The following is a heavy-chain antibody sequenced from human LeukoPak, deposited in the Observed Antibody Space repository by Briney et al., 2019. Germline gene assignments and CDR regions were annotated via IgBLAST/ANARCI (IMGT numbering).Heavy chain of an antibody. J-gene: IGHJ4*02. Sequence: PSETLSLTCAVRGGYFSGYYWSWIRQHPGKGLEWIGEIKHSGSTNYNPSLKSRVTISVDTSKNQFSLKLSSVTAADTAVYYCARGVLYSSSSGIDYWGQGTLVTVSS. V-gene: IGHV4-34*01. CDR2: IKHSGST. D-gene: IGHD6-6*01. CDR1: GGYFSGYY. CDR3: ARGVLYSSSSGIDY.